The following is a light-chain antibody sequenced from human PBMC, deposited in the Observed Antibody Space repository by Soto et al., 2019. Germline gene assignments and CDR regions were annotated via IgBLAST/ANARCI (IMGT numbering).Light chain of an antibody. CDR2: AAS. CDR1: QSISSY. CDR3: QQSYSTLFT. V-gene: IGKV1-39*01. Sequence: DIQMTQSPSSLSASVGDRVTITCRASQSISSYLNWYQQKPGKVPKLLIYAASSLQSGVPSRFSGSGSGTDFTLPISSLQPEDFATYYCQQSYSTLFTFGPGTKVDIK. J-gene: IGKJ3*01.